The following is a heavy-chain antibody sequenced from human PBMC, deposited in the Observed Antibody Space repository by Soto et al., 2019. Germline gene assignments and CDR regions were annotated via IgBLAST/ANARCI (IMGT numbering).Heavy chain of an antibody. CDR1: AYSFTGHY. CDR3: ARDYDKSGYDYFDP. V-gene: IGHV1-2*02. D-gene: IGHD3-22*01. J-gene: IGHJ5*02. CDR2: IDPKSGYT. Sequence: ASVKVSCKASAYSFTGHYLHWVRLAPGQGLEWMGWIDPKSGYTKYAPKFRDRVTMTSVTSTSTAYMDLNSLTYDDTAVYFCARDYDKSGYDYFDPWGQGTHVTVS.